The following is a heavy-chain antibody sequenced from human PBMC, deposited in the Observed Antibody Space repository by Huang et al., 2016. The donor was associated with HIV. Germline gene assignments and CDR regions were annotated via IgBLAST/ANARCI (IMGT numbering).Heavy chain of an antibody. J-gene: IGHJ3*02. V-gene: IGHV4-39*01. D-gene: IGHD3-10*01. CDR1: GGSISSSSYY. Sequence: QLQLQESGPGLVKPSETLSLTCTVSGGSISSSSYYWGWIHQPPRKGLEWIGSIYYSGRTNYNPTLKSRVTISVDTSKNQFSLKLSSVTAADTAVYYCASLWFGDDAFDIWGQGTMVTVSS. CDR2: IYYSGRT. CDR3: ASLWFGDDAFDI.